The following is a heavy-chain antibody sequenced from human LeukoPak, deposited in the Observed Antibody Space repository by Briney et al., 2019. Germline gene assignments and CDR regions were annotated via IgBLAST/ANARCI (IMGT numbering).Heavy chain of an antibody. CDR1: GGSFSGYY. CDR3: AREMVVTPGGFDP. V-gene: IGHV4-34*01. Sequence: PSETLSLTCAVYGGSFSGYYWSWIRQPPGKGLEWIGEINHSGSTNYNPSLKSRVTISVDTSKNQFSLKLSSVTAADTAVYYCAREMVVTPGGFDPWGQGTLVTVSS. D-gene: IGHD2-21*02. J-gene: IGHJ5*02. CDR2: INHSGST.